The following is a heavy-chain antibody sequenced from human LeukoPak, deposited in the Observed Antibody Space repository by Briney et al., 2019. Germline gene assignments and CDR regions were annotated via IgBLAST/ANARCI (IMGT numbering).Heavy chain of an antibody. CDR1: GYTFTGYY. V-gene: IGHV1-2*02. J-gene: IGHJ6*03. D-gene: IGHD4-17*01. CDR2: INPNSGGT. CDR3: AAEARGTVTTEIHDYYYYYMDV. Sequence: GASVKVSCKASGYTFTGYYMHWVRQAPGQGLEWMGWINPNSGGTNYAQKFQGRVTMTRDTSISTAYMELSRLRSDDTAVYYCAAEARGTVTTEIHDYYYYYMDVWGKGTTVTVSS.